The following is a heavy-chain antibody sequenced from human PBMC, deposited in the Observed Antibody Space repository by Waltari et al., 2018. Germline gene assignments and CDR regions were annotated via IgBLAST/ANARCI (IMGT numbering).Heavy chain of an antibody. V-gene: IGHV3-9*01. CDR1: GFRFDGEE. J-gene: IGHJ4*02. Sequence: EVQLVTSGGGLVQPGRSLRLAWVGPGFRFDGEERDWVRQRPGKGLEWLSGIGWNSGAIGYADSVRGRFSTYRDNARKSLYLQMGRLRPEDTALYYCVKGGWGFGAFYEQHWGQGIQVTVSS. D-gene: IGHD3-10*01. CDR2: IGWNSGAI. CDR3: VKGGWGFGAFYEQH.